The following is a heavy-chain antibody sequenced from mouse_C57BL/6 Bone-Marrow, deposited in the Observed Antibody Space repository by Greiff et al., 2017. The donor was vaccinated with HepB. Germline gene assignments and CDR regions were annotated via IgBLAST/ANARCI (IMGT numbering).Heavy chain of an antibody. J-gene: IGHJ3*01. CDR2: IDPENGDT. CDR1: GFNIKDDY. CDR3: TTDDYGFAY. V-gene: IGHV14-4*01. Sequence: LVESGAELVRPGASVKLSCTASGFNIKDDYMHWVKQRPEQGLEWIGWIDPENGDTEYASKFQGKATITADTSSNTAYLQLSSLTSEDTAVYCCTTDDYGFAYWGQGTLVTVSA. D-gene: IGHD2-4*01.